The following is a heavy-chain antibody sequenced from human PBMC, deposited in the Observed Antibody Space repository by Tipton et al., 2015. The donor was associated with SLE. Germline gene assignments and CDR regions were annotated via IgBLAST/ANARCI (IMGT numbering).Heavy chain of an antibody. Sequence: SLRLSCAASGFTFSSYAMHWVRQAPGKGLEWVAVMSYDGSNKYYADSVKGRFTISRDNSKNTVYLQMNSLRAEDTAVYYCAKDPMAVAGKGGYMDVWGKGTTVTVSS. J-gene: IGHJ6*03. CDR1: GFTFSSYA. CDR3: AKDPMAVAGKGGYMDV. CDR2: MSYDGSNK. V-gene: IGHV3-30-3*01. D-gene: IGHD6-19*01.